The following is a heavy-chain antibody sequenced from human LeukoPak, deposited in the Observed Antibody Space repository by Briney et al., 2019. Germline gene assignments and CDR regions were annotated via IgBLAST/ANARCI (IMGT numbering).Heavy chain of an antibody. J-gene: IGHJ4*02. D-gene: IGHD3-22*01. CDR2: LYYRGST. Sequence: SETLSLTCTVSGDSISSSSYYWGWIRQPPGKGLEWIGSLYYRGSTYYNPSLKSRVTISVDTSKNQFSLKLSSVTAADTAVYYCARLNYHDSSGYYEELDYWGQGTLVTVSS. CDR1: GDSISSSSYY. CDR3: ARLNYHDSSGYYEELDY. V-gene: IGHV4-39*01.